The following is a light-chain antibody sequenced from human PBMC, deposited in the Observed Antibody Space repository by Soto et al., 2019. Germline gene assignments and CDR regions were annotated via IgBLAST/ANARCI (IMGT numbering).Light chain of an antibody. J-gene: IGKJ1*01. Sequence: ILMTQSPATLSVSPGERVTLSCRASQSVSNNLAWYQQKPGQAPRLLIYGASTRATGIPARFSGSGSGTEFTLTISSLQSEDFADYYCQHYNNWPPWTFGQGTKVEIK. V-gene: IGKV3-15*01. CDR2: GAS. CDR1: QSVSNN. CDR3: QHYNNWPPWT.